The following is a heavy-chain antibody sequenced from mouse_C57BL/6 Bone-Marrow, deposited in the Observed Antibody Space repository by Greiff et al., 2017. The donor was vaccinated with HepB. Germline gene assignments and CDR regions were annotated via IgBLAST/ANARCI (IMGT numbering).Heavy chain of an antibody. CDR2: TFYSGIT. Sequence: DVKLQESGPSLVRPSQTLSLTCTVTGFSINSDCYWIWIRQFPGNKLEYIGYTFYSGITYYNPSLESRTYITRDTTKNHFTLELSSVTAEDTATYYCARELDGYRYWYFDGGRKGTTVTVS. CDR1: GFSINSDCY. V-gene: IGHV3-3*01. CDR3: ARELDGYRYWYFDG. J-gene: IGHJ1*03. D-gene: IGHD2-14*01.